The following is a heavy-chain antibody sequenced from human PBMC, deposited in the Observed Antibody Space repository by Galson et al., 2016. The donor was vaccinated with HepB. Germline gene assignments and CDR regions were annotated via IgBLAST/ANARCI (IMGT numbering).Heavy chain of an antibody. Sequence: SVKVSCKASGGTFTTFAISWVRQAPGQGLEWMGGIIPLFGAPVYAQNFQGRVTITADESTSTAYMELNRLRSEDTAVYYCAREAVNSSWFYDDYWGQGTLITVSS. CDR1: GGTFTTFA. CDR3: AREAVNSSWFYDDY. V-gene: IGHV1-69*13. J-gene: IGHJ4*02. CDR2: IIPLFGAP. D-gene: IGHD6-13*01.